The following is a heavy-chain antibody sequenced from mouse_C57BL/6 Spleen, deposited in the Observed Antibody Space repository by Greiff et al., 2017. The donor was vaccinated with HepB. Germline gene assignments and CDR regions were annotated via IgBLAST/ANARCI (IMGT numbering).Heavy chain of an antibody. D-gene: IGHD3-2*02. V-gene: IGHV1-50*01. CDR2: IDPSDSYT. J-gene: IGHJ2*01. CDR1: GYTFTSYW. Sequence: VQLQQPGAELVKPGASVKLSCKASGYTFTSYWMQWVKQRPGQGLEWIGEIDPSDSYTNYNQKFKGKATLTVDTSSSTAYMQLSSLTSEDSAVYYCAREQGSSGYWGQGTTLTVSS. CDR3: AREQGSSGY.